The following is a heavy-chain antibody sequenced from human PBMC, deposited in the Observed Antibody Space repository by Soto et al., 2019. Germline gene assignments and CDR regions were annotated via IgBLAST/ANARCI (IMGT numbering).Heavy chain of an antibody. V-gene: IGHV4-39*01. CDR3: ARHTSRAARPVEVWFDP. CDR1: GGSISSSSYY. Sequence: SETLSLTCTVSGGSISSSSYYWGWIRQPPGKGLEWIGSIYYSGSTYYNPSLKSRVTISVDTSKNQFSLKLSSVTAADMAVYYCARHTSRAARPVEVWFDPWGQGTLVTVSS. J-gene: IGHJ5*02. CDR2: IYYSGST. D-gene: IGHD6-6*01.